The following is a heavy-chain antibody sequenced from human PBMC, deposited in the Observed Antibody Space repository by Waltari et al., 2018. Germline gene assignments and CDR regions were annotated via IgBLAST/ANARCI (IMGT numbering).Heavy chain of an antibody. J-gene: IGHJ4*02. CDR3: ARGLFVDIVATIRPPPPFDY. CDR2: INQSGST. Sequence: QVQLQQWGAGLLKPSATLSLTCAVYGGSFSGYYWRCHRQPPGTGREWIGEINQSGSTNYNPSLKSRVTISVDTSKNQFSLKLSAVTAADTAVYYCARGLFVDIVATIRPPPPFDYWGQGTLVTVSS. D-gene: IGHD5-12*01. V-gene: IGHV4-34*01. CDR1: GGSFSGYY.